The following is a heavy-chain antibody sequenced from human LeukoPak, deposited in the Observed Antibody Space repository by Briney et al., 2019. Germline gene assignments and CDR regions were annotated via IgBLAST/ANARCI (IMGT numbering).Heavy chain of an antibody. D-gene: IGHD4-23*01. J-gene: IGHJ4*02. V-gene: IGHV3-7*01. Sequence: GGSLRLSCVASGFPFSSYWMTWVRQAPGKGLEWVANIKQDGSKKSYVDSVKGRFTISRDNAKNMLYLQVNSLRAEDTAVYYCARDPHGGNSGYDYWGQGTLVTVSS. CDR2: IKQDGSKK. CDR1: GFPFSSYW. CDR3: ARDPHGGNSGYDY.